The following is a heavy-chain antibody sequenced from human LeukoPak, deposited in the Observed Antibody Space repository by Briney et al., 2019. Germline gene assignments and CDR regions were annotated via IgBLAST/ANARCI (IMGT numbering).Heavy chain of an antibody. J-gene: IGHJ3*02. V-gene: IGHV4-38-2*02. CDR1: GYSISSGYY. Sequence: SETLSLTCTVSGYSISSGYYWGWIRQPPGKGLEWIGSIYHSGSTYYNPSLKSRVTISVDTSKNQFSLKLGSVTAADTAVYYCARGRGIAVAGTRRAFDIWGQGTMVTVSS. CDR3: ARGRGIAVAGTRRAFDI. D-gene: IGHD6-19*01. CDR2: IYHSGST.